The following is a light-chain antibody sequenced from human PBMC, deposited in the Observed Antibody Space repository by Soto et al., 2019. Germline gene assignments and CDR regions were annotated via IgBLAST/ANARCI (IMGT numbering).Light chain of an antibody. J-gene: IGKJ1*01. Sequence: IVLIQSPATLSVSPGERATLSCRASQNISNYLIWYQQKPGQAPSLLIYGAFTRATGIPARFSGTGSGTEFTLTISSLQSEDFALYYCQQYNDWPLTFGQGTKVDIK. CDR3: QQYNDWPLT. CDR1: QNISNY. V-gene: IGKV3-15*01. CDR2: GAF.